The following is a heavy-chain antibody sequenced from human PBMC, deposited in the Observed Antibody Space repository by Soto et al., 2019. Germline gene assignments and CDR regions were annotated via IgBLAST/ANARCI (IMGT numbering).Heavy chain of an antibody. CDR2: INPSGGST. V-gene: IGHV1-46*01. J-gene: IGHJ6*02. Sequence: ASVKVSCKASGYTFTSYYMHWVRQAPGQGLEWMGIINPSGGSTSYAQKFQGRVTMTRDTSTSTVYMELSSLRSEDTAVYYCARDPATIFGVVKPPDPYGMDVWGQGTTVTVSS. D-gene: IGHD3-3*01. CDR3: ARDPATIFGVVKPPDPYGMDV. CDR1: GYTFTSYY.